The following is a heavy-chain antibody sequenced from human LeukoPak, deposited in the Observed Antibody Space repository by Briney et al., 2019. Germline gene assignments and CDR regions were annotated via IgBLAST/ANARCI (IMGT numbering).Heavy chain of an antibody. CDR1: RFTFNTYA. CDR2: ISSNGDFT. D-gene: IGHD4-11*01. J-gene: IGHJ6*02. Sequence: PGGSLRLSCVASRFTFNTYAVNWVRQAPGKGLEWVSAISSNGDFTYYADSVRGRFTISRDNAKNSLYLQMNSLRAEDTAVYYCASATVTTVTNYYYGMDVWGQGTTVTVSS. V-gene: IGHV3-23*01. CDR3: ASATVTTVTNYYYGMDV.